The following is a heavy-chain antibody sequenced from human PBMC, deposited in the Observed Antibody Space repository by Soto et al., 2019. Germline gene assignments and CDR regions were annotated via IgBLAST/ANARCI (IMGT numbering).Heavy chain of an antibody. V-gene: IGHV3-23*01. J-gene: IGHJ5*02. CDR1: GFTFSSYA. CDR3: AKAPPGEWLSPDNWFNWFDP. CDR2: ISGSGGST. D-gene: IGHD1-1*01. Sequence: HPGGSLRLSCAASGFTFSSYAMSWVRQAPGKGLEWVSAISGSGGSTYYADSVKGRFTISRDNSKNTLYLQMNSLRAEDTAVYYCAKAPPGEWLSPDNWFNWFDPWGQGTLVTVSS.